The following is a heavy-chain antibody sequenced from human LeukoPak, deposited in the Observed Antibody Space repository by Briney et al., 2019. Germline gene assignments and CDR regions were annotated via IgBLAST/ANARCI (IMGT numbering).Heavy chain of an antibody. Sequence: PGGPLRLSCAASGVIFNTYSMTWVRQAPGKGLEWISYISSISSTIYYEDSVKGRFTISRDNDNNSLYLQMNSLRADDTAVYSCARDRGGDYEYYYYGMDVWGQGTTVTVSS. CDR2: ISSISSTI. CDR3: ARDRGGDYEYYYYGMDV. D-gene: IGHD2-21*02. CDR1: GVIFNTYS. J-gene: IGHJ6*02. V-gene: IGHV3-48*01.